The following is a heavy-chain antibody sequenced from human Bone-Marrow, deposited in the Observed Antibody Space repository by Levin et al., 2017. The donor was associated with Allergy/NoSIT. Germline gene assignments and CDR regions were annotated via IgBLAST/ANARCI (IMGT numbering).Heavy chain of an antibody. Sequence: PGGSLRLSCAASGFTFSNYGLHWVRQAPGKGLEWVALIWYDGSHEYYADSVKGRFTISRDNSNNTLYLQMNSLRAEDTALYYCARDGNDYSTYPYYFDSWGQGTLVTVSS. J-gene: IGHJ4*02. D-gene: IGHD4-11*01. CDR1: GFTFSNYG. CDR3: ARDGNDYSTYPYYFDS. V-gene: IGHV3-33*01. CDR2: IWYDGSHE.